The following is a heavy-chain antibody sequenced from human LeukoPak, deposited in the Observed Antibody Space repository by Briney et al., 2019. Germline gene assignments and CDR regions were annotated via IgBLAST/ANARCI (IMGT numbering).Heavy chain of an antibody. Sequence: GGSLRLSCAASGFTFSSYEMNWARQAPGKGLEWVSYISSSGSTIYYADSVKGRFTISRDNAKNSLYLQMNSLRAEDTAVYYCARDFVPSTVTTYLYDYWGQGTLVTVSS. V-gene: IGHV3-48*03. J-gene: IGHJ4*02. CDR3: ARDFVPSTVTTYLYDY. CDR1: GFTFSSYE. CDR2: ISSSGSTI. D-gene: IGHD4-17*01.